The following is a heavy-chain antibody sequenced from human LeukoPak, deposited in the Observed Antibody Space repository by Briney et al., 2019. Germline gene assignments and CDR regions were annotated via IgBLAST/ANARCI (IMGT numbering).Heavy chain of an antibody. J-gene: IGHJ5*02. CDR2: IYYSGST. D-gene: IGHD2-2*01. CDR3: ARRRNIVVVPAHNWFDP. V-gene: IGHV4-38-2*02. CDR1: GYLISSGYY. Sequence: SETLSLTCTVSGYLISSGYYWGWIRQPPGKGLEWIGSIYYSGSTNYNPSLKSRVTISVDTSKNQFSLKLDSVTAADTAVYYCARRRNIVVVPAHNWFDPWGLGTLVTVSS.